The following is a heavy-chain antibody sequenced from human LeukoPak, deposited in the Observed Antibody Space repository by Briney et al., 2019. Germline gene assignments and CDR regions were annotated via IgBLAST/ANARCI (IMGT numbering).Heavy chain of an antibody. Sequence: RXXPXXXLEWMGXXXXXFGTANYAQKFQGRVTITADESTSTAYMELSSLRSEDTAVYYCARGYLKWFGELLGNWFDPWGQGTLVTVSS. CDR3: ARGYLKWFGELLGNWFDP. V-gene: IGHV1-69*01. J-gene: IGHJ5*02. D-gene: IGHD3-10*01. CDR2: XXXXFGTA.